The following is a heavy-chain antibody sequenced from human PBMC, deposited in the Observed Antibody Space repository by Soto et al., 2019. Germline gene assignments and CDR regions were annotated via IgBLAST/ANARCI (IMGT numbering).Heavy chain of an antibody. CDR1: GDSVSSGDSY. Sequence: QVQLQESGPGLVKPSRTLSLTCSVSGDSVSSGDSYWSWIRQPPGKALEWIGYTSFSGYTSYSPSLKSRVTISVDMSKSQFSLRLTSVTAADTAVYYCVRGGNPYHYATSGPGTFDKWGQGTLVSVSS. CDR2: TSFSGYT. V-gene: IGHV4-30-4*01. J-gene: IGHJ4*02. CDR3: VRGGNPYHYATSGPGTFDK. D-gene: IGHD1-26*01.